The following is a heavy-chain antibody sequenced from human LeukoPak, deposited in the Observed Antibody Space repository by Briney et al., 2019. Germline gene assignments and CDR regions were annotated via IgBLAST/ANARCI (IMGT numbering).Heavy chain of an antibody. CDR2: IYYSGST. J-gene: IGHJ4*02. CDR1: GGSISSGGYC. V-gene: IGHV4-31*03. Sequence: SETLSLTCTVSGGSISSGGYCWSWIRQHPGKGLEWIGYIYYSGSTYYNPSLKSRVTISVDTSKNQFSLKLSSVTAADTAVYYCAREVVYDSSGYQDYWGQGTLVTVSS. CDR3: AREVVYDSSGYQDY. D-gene: IGHD3-22*01.